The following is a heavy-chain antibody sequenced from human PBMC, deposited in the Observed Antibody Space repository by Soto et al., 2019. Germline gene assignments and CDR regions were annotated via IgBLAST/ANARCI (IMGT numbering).Heavy chain of an antibody. Sequence: GGSLRLSCAASGFTFSSYGMHWVRQAPGKGLEWVAVIWYDGSNKYYADSVKGRFTISRDNSKNTLYLQMNSLRAEDTAVYYCARDGNEKGYCSGGSCYSFDYWGQGTLVTVSS. J-gene: IGHJ4*02. CDR3: ARDGNEKGYCSGGSCYSFDY. D-gene: IGHD2-15*01. V-gene: IGHV3-33*01. CDR2: IWYDGSNK. CDR1: GFTFSSYG.